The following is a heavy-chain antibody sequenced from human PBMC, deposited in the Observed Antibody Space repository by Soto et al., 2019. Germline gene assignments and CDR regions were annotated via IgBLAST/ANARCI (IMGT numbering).Heavy chain of an antibody. CDR3: ARARLHDFWSGSDWIAANSYYFDY. CDR2: INAGNGNT. V-gene: IGHV1-3*01. J-gene: IGHJ4*02. CDR1: GYTFTSYA. Sequence: ASVKVSCKASGYTFTSYAMHWVRQAPGQRLEWMGWINAGNGNTKYSQKFQGRVTITRDTSASTAYMELSSLRSEDTAVYYCARARLHDFWSGSDWIAANSYYFDYWGQGTLVTVSS. D-gene: IGHD3-3*01.